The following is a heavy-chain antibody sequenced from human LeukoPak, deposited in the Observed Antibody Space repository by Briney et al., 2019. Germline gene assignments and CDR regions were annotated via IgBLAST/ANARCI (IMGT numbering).Heavy chain of an antibody. CDR2: IWYDGSNK. J-gene: IGHJ4*02. Sequence: GGSLRLSCAASGFPFSSYGMHWVRQAPGKGLEGVAVIWYDGSNKYYADSVKGRFTISRDNSKNTLYLQMNRLRAEDTAVYYCARERATAFDYWGQGTLVTVSS. CDR1: GFPFSSYG. D-gene: IGHD5-12*01. V-gene: IGHV3-33*01. CDR3: ARERATAFDY.